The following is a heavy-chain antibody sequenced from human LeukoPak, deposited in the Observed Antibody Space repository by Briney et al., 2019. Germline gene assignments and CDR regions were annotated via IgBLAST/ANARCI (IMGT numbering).Heavy chain of an antibody. CDR2: ITPILGIA. D-gene: IGHD4-23*01. CDR1: GGTFSSYA. J-gene: IGHJ3*02. V-gene: IGHV1-69*04. CDR3: AARKDGGKPQPAAFDI. Sequence: ASVKVSCKASGGTFSSYAISWVRQAPGQGLEWMGRITPILGIANYAQKFQGRVTITADKSTSTAYMELSSLRSEDTAVYYCAARKDGGKPQPAAFDIWGQGTMVTVSS.